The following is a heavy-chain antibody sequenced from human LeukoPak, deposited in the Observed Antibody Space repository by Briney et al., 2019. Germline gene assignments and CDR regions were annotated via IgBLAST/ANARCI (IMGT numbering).Heavy chain of an antibody. J-gene: IGHJ6*02. CDR1: GCTFSSYE. V-gene: IGHV3-48*03. Sequence: GGSLRLSCAASGCTFSSYEMNWVRQAPGKGLEWVSYISSSGSTIYYADSVKGRFTISRDNAKNSLYLQMNSLRAEDTAVYYCARDARGYSGYDYYYYYGMDVWGQGTTVTVSS. CDR3: ARDARGYSGYDYYYYYGMDV. CDR2: ISSSGSTI. D-gene: IGHD5-12*01.